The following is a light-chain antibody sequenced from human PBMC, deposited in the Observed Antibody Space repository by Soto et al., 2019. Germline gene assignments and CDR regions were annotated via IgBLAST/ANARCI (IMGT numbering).Light chain of an antibody. J-gene: IGKJ2*01. Sequence: EIVMTQSPVTLAVSPGERVALSCRASQSISSNLAWYQQKPGQGPRLLIYDASTRATGIPARFSGSGSGTEFTLTITSLQSEDFAVYYCHQYNNWPPYTFGQGTKLEIK. V-gene: IGKV3-15*01. CDR3: HQYNNWPPYT. CDR1: QSISSN. CDR2: DAS.